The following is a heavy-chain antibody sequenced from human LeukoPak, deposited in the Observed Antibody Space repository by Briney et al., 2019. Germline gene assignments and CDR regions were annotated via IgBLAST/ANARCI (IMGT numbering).Heavy chain of an antibody. CDR1: GFTVSSNY. Sequence: AGGSLRLSCAASGFTVSSNYMSWVRQAPGKGLEWVSVIYSSGTTFYAYSVKGRFTISRDNSKNTLFLQMSGLRDDDTAVYYCARGAAFGGSYSLDFWGQGTLVTVSS. CDR3: ARGAAFGGSYSLDF. V-gene: IGHV3-53*01. J-gene: IGHJ4*02. D-gene: IGHD1-26*01. CDR2: IYSSGTT.